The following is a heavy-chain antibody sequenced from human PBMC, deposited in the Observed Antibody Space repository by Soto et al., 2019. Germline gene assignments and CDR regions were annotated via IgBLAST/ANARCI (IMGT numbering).Heavy chain of an antibody. CDR3: AKGLLAIMGTTRPRDAFNI. D-gene: IGHD1-26*01. CDR2: ISHDGSYK. J-gene: IGHJ3*02. CDR1: GFSFTTYV. V-gene: IGHV3-30*18. Sequence: QVQLVESGGGVVQPGRSLRLSCAASGFSFTTYVMHWVRQALGKGLEWVAVISHDGSYKYYGDAVKGRFTISRATSKNAVYLEMNSLRPEDTAVYYCAKGLLAIMGTTRPRDAFNIWGQRTMLTVSS.